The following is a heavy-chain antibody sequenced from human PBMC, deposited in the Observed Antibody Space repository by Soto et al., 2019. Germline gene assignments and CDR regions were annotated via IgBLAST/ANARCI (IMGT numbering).Heavy chain of an antibody. CDR3: VKSYGSGSYYKPLYFDY. CDR2: ISSNGGST. D-gene: IGHD3-10*01. Sequence: GGSLRLSCSASGFTFSSYAMHWVRQAPGKGLEYVSAISSNGGSTYYADSVKGRFTISRDNSKNTLYLQMSSLRAEDTAVYYCVKSYGSGSYYKPLYFDYWGQGTLVTVSS. V-gene: IGHV3-64D*08. CDR1: GFTFSSYA. J-gene: IGHJ4*02.